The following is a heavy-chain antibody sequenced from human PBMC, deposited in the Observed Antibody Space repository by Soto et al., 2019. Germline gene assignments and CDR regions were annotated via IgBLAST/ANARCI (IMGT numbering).Heavy chain of an antibody. CDR3: AKSAPMDAGDKYYYDF. CDR1: GGTFSTFG. CDR2: IIPFFGTA. V-gene: IGHV1-69*13. J-gene: IGHJ4*02. D-gene: IGHD4-17*01. Sequence: SVKVSCKASGGTFSTFGISWVRQAPGQGLEWMGGIIPFFGTARYSQKFEDRIAITADESTNTVYMDLRSLTSEDTAIYYCAKSAPMDAGDKYYYDFWGQGALVTVSS.